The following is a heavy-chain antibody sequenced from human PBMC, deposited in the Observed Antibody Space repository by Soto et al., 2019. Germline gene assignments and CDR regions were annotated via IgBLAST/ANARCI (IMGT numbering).Heavy chain of an antibody. V-gene: IGHV1-18*01. Sequence: ASVKVSYKASGYTFTSYGISWVRQAPGQGPEWMGWISAYNGNTNYAQKLQGRVTMTTETSTSTAYMELRSLRSDDTAVYHCGRGGKYSRSRGSWLDPWGKGTLVTVSS. J-gene: IGHJ5*02. CDR2: ISAYNGNT. D-gene: IGHD6-6*01. CDR3: GRGGKYSRSRGSWLDP. CDR1: GYTFTSYG.